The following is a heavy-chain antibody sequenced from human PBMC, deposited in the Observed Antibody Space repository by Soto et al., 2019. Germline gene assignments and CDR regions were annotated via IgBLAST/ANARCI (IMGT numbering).Heavy chain of an antibody. CDR1: GGSISSSSYY. J-gene: IGHJ6*02. CDR3: LCGSGSYYNRWYYYYGMDV. Sequence: SETLSLTCTVSGGSISSSSYYWGWIRQPPGKGLEWIGSIYYSGSTYYNPSLKSRVTISVDTSKNQFSLRLSSVTAADTAVYYCLCGSGSYYNRWYYYYGMDVWGQGTTVTVSS. V-gene: IGHV4-39*01. D-gene: IGHD3-10*01. CDR2: IYYSGST.